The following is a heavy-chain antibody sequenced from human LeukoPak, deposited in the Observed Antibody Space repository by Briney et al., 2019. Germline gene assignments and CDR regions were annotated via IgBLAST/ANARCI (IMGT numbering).Heavy chain of an antibody. CDR1: GFTFSDSA. J-gene: IGHJ4*02. CDR2: IRGKTNSYAT. CDR3: TGGSGWYSPDY. V-gene: IGHV3-73*01. Sequence: PGGSLRLSCAASGFTFSDSAMNWVRQASGKGLEWVGHIRGKTNSYATAYAASARGRFTISRDDSKNTAYLQMNSLKTEDTAVYYCTGGSGWYSPDYWGQGTLVTVSS. D-gene: IGHD6-19*01.